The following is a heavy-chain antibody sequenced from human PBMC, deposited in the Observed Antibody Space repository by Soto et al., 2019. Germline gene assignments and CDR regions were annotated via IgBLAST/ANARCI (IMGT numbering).Heavy chain of an antibody. CDR3: ARYPNSLKNWCDH. V-gene: IGHV1-69*06. J-gene: IGHJ5*02. Sequence: QIHLVQSGAEVKKPGSSGKISCKASGGTFSNYAISWVRQAPGQGLEWMGGITPIFDTTNYAQKFQGRLTITADTSTSTADMELSGLRSDDTAIYFGARYPNSLKNWCDHWGQGTLGTVSS. CDR1: GGTFSNYA. CDR2: ITPIFDTT.